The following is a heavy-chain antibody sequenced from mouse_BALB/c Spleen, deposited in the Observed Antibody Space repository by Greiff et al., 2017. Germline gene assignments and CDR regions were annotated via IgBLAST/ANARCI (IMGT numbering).Heavy chain of an antibody. CDR3: AMGGAMDY. Sequence: LVEPGASVKLSCKTSGYTFTSYWIQWVKQRPGQGLGWIGEIFPGTGTTYYNEKFKGKATLTIDTSSSTAYMQLSSLTSEDSAVYFCAMGGAMDYWGQGTSVTVSS. CDR2: IFPGTGTT. CDR1: GYTFTSYW. V-gene: IGHV1S132*01. J-gene: IGHJ4*01. D-gene: IGHD4-1*01.